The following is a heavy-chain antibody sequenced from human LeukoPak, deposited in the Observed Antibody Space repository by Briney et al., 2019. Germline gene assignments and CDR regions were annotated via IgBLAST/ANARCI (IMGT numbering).Heavy chain of an antibody. J-gene: IGHJ6*03. CDR2: ISSSGSTI. V-gene: IGHV3-48*03. CDR1: GFTFSSYE. D-gene: IGHD2-2*01. CDR3: AKSELVVPDYYYYYYMDV. Sequence: GSLRLSCAASGFTFSSYEMNWVRQAPGKGLEWVSYISSSGSTIYYAASVKGRFTISRDNAKNSLYLQMNSLRAEDTAVYYCAKSELVVPDYYYYYYMDVWGKGTTVTISS.